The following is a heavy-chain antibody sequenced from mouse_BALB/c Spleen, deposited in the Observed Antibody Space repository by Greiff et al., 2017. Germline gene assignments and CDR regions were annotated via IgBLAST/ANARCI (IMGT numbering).Heavy chain of an antibody. D-gene: IGHD2-4*01. V-gene: IGHV5-6-5*01. Sequence: EVNVVESGGGLVKPGGSLKLSCAASGFTFSSYAMSWVRQTPEKRLEWVASISSGGSTYYPDSVKGRFTISRDNARNILYLQMSSLRSEDTAMYYCARGGLPWYFDVWGAGTTVTVSS. CDR2: ISSGGST. CDR1: GFTFSSYA. J-gene: IGHJ1*01. CDR3: ARGGLPWYFDV.